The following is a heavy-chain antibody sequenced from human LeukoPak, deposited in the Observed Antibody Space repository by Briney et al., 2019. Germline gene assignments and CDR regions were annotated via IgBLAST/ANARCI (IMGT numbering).Heavy chain of an antibody. CDR1: GFIFSSYA. J-gene: IGHJ4*02. CDR2: ITTSGGST. V-gene: IGHV3-23*01. Sequence: GGSLRLSCAASGFIFSSYALTWVRQAPGKGLEWVSAITTSGGSTHYADSVKGRFTISRDNSKNTLYLQMNSLRAEDTAVYYCAKEYGSGSYYYDYWGQGTLVTVSS. CDR3: AKEYGSGSYYYDY. D-gene: IGHD3-10*01.